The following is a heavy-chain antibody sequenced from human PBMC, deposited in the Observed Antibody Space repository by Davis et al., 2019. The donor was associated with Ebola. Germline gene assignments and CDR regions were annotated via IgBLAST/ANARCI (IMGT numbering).Heavy chain of an antibody. CDR1: GFSFSDHY. J-gene: IGHJ4*02. Sequence: GGSLRLSCAASGFSFSDHYMDWVRQAPGKGLEWVANIKQDGSEKYYVDSVKGRFTISRDNAKNSLYLQMNSLRAEDTAVYYCARDQEDYFDYWGQGTLVTVSS. CDR2: IKQDGSEK. V-gene: IGHV3-7*01. CDR3: ARDQEDYFDY.